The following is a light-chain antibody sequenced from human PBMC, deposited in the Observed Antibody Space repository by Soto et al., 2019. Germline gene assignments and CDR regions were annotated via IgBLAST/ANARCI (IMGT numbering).Light chain of an antibody. V-gene: IGKV3-11*01. CDR3: QQRSNWPST. J-gene: IGKJ4*01. CDR1: QSVSRY. Sequence: EIVLTQSPATLSLSPGERATLSCRASQSVSRYLAWYRQKPGQAPRLLIYDASNRATGIPARFSGSGSGTDFTLTITSLEPEDFAVYYCQQRSNWPSTFGGGTKV. CDR2: DAS.